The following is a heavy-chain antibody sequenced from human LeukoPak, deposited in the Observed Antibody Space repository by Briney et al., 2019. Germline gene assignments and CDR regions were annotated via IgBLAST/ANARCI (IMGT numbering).Heavy chain of an antibody. CDR3: AKDRDIVVVVAAQDY. CDR1: GFTFSSYA. Sequence: GGSLRLSRAASGFTFSSYAMSWVRQAPGKGLEWVSAISGSGGSTYYADSVKGRFTISRDNSKNTLYLQMNSLRAEDTAVYYCAKDRDIVVVVAAQDYWGQGTLVTVSS. D-gene: IGHD2-15*01. V-gene: IGHV3-23*01. J-gene: IGHJ4*02. CDR2: ISGSGGST.